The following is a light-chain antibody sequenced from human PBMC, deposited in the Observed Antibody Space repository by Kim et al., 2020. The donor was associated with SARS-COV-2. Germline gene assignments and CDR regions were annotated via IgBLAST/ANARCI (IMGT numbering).Light chain of an antibody. CDR2: DAS. Sequence: LSPGETAPLSCRASQSVSSSLAWYQQNPGQAPRLLIYDASNRATGIPARFSGSGSGTDFTLTISSLEPEDFAVYYCQQRSNWPPYTFGQGTKLEI. V-gene: IGKV3-11*01. CDR1: QSVSSS. J-gene: IGKJ2*01. CDR3: QQRSNWPPYT.